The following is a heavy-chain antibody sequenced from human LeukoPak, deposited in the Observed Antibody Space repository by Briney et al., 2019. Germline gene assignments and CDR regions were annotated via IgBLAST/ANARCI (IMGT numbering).Heavy chain of an antibody. CDR1: GGSISSSRYY. Sequence: SETLSLTCTVSGGSISSSRYYWGWIRQPPGKGLEWIGSIHYSGSTYYNPSLKSRVTVSVDTSENQFSLKLSSVTAADTAVYYCARGDHGYFDYWGQGTLVTVSS. V-gene: IGHV4-39*07. CDR3: ARGDHGYFDY. CDR2: IHYSGST. J-gene: IGHJ4*02.